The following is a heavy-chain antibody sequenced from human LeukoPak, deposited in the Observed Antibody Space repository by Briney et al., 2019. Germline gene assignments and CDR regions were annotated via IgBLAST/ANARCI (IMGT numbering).Heavy chain of an antibody. V-gene: IGHV1-18*01. CDR2: ISAYNGNT. J-gene: IGHJ4*02. D-gene: IGHD3-10*01. Sequence: VASVKVSCKASGYTFTSHGISWVRQAPGQGLEWMGWISAYNGNTNYAQKLQGRVTMTTDTSTSTAYMELRSLRSDDTAVYYCARDQLLWFGELSAYWGQGTLVTVSS. CDR1: GYTFTSHG. CDR3: ARDQLLWFGELSAY.